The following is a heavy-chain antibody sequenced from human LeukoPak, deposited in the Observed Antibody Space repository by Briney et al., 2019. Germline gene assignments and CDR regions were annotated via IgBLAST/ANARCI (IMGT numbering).Heavy chain of an antibody. CDR2: ISAYNGNT. CDR1: GYTFTSYG. D-gene: IGHD3-22*01. CDR3: ARARYYYDSSGYSDYYYYYYMDV. V-gene: IGHV1-18*01. Sequence: ASVKVSCKASGYTFTSYGISWVRQAPGQGLEWMGWISAYNGNTNYAQKLQGRVTMTTDTSTSTAYMELRSLRSDDTAVYYCARARYYYDSSGYSDYYYYYYMDVWGKGTTVTISS. J-gene: IGHJ6*03.